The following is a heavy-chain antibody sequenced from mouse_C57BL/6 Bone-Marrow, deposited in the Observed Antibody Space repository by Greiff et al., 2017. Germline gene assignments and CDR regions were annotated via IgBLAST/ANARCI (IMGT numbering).Heavy chain of an antibody. CDR2: IRSKSNNYAT. CDR3: VRHFHYDYDVGFAY. V-gene: IGHV10-1*01. CDR1: GFSFNTYA. D-gene: IGHD2-4*01. Sequence: EVMLVESGGGLVQPKGSLKLSCAASGFSFNTYAMNWVRQAPGKGLEWVARIRSKSNNYATYYADSVKDRFTISRDDSESMLYLQMNNLKTEDTAMYYCVRHFHYDYDVGFAYWGQGTLVTVSA. J-gene: IGHJ3*01.